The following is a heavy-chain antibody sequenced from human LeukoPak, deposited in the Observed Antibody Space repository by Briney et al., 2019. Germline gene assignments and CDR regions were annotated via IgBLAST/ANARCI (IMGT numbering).Heavy chain of an antibody. CDR2: INHSGST. CDR3: ARESRALSCSCTSCYYYYYGMDV. D-gene: IGHD2-2*01. J-gene: IGHJ6*02. Sequence: PSETLSLTCAVYGGSFSGYYWSWIRQPPGKGLEWIGEINHSGSTNYNPSLKSRVTISVDTSKNQFSLKLSSVTAADTAVYYCARESRALSCSCTSCYYYYYGMDVWGQGTTVTVSS. CDR1: GGSFSGYY. V-gene: IGHV4-34*01.